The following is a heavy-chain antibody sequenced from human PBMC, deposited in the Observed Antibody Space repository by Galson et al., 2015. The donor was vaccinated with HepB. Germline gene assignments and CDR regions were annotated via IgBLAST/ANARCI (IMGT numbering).Heavy chain of an antibody. CDR3: TTRPRVSGSGSGY. D-gene: IGHD1-26*01. Sequence: SLRLSCAASGFMFSACGMHWVRQAPGKGLEWLAVIWFDGSNKYYADSVKGRFTVSRDNSKNTLYLQMDSLRTEDTAVYYCTTRPRVSGSGSGYWGQGTLVTVSS. CDR1: GFMFSACG. J-gene: IGHJ4*02. V-gene: IGHV3-33*01. CDR2: IWFDGSNK.